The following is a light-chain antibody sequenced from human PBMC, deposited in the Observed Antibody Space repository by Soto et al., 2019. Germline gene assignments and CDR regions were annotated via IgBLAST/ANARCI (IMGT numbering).Light chain of an antibody. Sequence: EIVLTQSPGTLSVSPGERATLSCRASQSVSSKLAWYQQKPGQAPRLLFYGASTGATGIPARFSGSGSETEFTLSISSLQSEDVAVYYCQQYNNWPGKFGQGTKVEIK. CDR1: QSVSSK. V-gene: IGKV3-15*01. CDR2: GAS. J-gene: IGKJ1*01. CDR3: QQYNNWPGK.